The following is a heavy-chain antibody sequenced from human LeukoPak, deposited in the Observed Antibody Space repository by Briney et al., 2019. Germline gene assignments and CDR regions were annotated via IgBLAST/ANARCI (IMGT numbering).Heavy chain of an antibody. J-gene: IGHJ4*02. Sequence: GGSLRLSCAASGFTFSSYAMSWVRQAPGKGLEWVSAISGSGGSTYYADSVKGRFTISRDNAKNSLYLQMNSLRAEDTAVYYCARGGNRYGPIDYWGQGTLVTVSS. D-gene: IGHD5-18*01. CDR1: GFTFSSYA. V-gene: IGHV3-23*01. CDR3: ARGGNRYGPIDY. CDR2: ISGSGGST.